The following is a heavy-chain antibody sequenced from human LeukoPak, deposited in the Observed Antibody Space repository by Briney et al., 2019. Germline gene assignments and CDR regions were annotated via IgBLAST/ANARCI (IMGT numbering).Heavy chain of an antibody. CDR1: GGSFSGYY. D-gene: IGHD3-16*02. J-gene: IGHJ4*02. CDR3: ARGSPLRSEKLSLYRDFDY. Sequence: SETLSLTCAVYGGSFSGYYWSWIRQSPGKGLEWIGSMYNNGNTDYNPSLKSRLTILASTPKNQFSLKLSSVTAADTAVYYCARGSPLRSEKLSLYRDFDYWGQGTLVTVSP. CDR2: MYNNGNT. V-gene: IGHV4-4*09.